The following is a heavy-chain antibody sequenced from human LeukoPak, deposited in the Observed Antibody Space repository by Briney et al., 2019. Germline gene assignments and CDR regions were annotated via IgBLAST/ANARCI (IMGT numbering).Heavy chain of an antibody. CDR1: GGSISSSSYY. V-gene: IGHV4-39*01. J-gene: IGHJ5*02. CDR3: ARHGGGWFDP. D-gene: IGHD3-10*01. Sequence: SETLSLTCTVSGGSISSSSYYWGWIRQPPGKGLEWIGSIYYSGSTYYNPSLKSRVTISVDTSKNQFSLKLSSVTAADTVVYYCARHGGGWFDPWGQGTLVTVSS. CDR2: IYYSGST.